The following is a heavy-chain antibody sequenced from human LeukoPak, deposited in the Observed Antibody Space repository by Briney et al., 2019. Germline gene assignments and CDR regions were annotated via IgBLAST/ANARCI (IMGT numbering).Heavy chain of an antibody. CDR1: GYTFTTYN. CDR3: TRAVLLGTDFDY. V-gene: IGHV1-2*02. CDR2: INPNSGGT. D-gene: IGHD5-18*01. J-gene: IGHJ4*02. Sequence: ASVKVSCKASGYTFTTYNINWVRQAPGQGLEWMGWINPNSGGTNYAQKFQGRVTMTRDTSISTAYMELSRLRSDDTAVYYCTRAVLLGTDFDYWGQGTLVTVSS.